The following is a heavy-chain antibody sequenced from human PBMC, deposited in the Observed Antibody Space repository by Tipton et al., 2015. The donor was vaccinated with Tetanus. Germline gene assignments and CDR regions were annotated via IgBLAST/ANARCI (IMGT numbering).Heavy chain of an antibody. D-gene: IGHD6-19*01. Sequence: QLVQSGGEVKKPGASVKVSCRASGYTFTTYGINWVRQAPGQGLEWLGWNGGYHGDTNYAQKIQGRVTMTTDTSANTAYMELRSLRSDDTAVYFCARLVKQWLVPEDYWGQGTLVTVPS. J-gene: IGHJ4*02. CDR2: NGGYHGDT. CDR1: GYTFTTYG. V-gene: IGHV1-18*01. CDR3: ARLVKQWLVPEDY.